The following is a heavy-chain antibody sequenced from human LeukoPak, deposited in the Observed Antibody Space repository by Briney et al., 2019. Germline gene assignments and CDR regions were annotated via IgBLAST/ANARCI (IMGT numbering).Heavy chain of an antibody. V-gene: IGHV4-61*02. CDR2: IYTSGST. J-gene: IGHJ3*02. CDR1: GGSISSGSYY. D-gene: IGHD3-22*01. CDR3: AREQGPTMIVPGNDAFDI. Sequence: SETLSLTCTVSGGSISSGSYYWSWIRQPAGKGLEWIGRIYTSGSTNYNPSLKSRVTISVDTSKNQFSLKLSSVTAADTAVYYCAREQGPTMIVPGNDAFDIWGQGTMVTVSS.